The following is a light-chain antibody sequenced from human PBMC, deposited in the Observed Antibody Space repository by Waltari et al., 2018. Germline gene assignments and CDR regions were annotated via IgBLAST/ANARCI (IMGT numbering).Light chain of an antibody. CDR2: GNS. CDR1: SSNIGAGYD. J-gene: IGLJ3*02. CDR3: QTYDSSLSGPRV. Sequence: QPVLTHPPSVSGAPGQRVTISCTGSSSNIGAGYDVHSYQQLPGTAPKLRIYGNSNRPSGVPDRFSGSKSGTSASLAITGLQAEAEADYSCQTYDSSLSGPRVFGGGTKLTVL. V-gene: IGLV1-40*01.